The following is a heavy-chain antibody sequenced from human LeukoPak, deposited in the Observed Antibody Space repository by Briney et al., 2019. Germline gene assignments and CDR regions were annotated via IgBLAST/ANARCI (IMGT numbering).Heavy chain of an antibody. CDR2: INHSRST. Sequence: SETLSLTCAVYGGSFSGYYWSWIRQPPGKGLEWIGEINHSRSTNYNPSLKSRVTISVDTSKNQFSLKLSSVTAADTAVYYCARVGLTTGGTDYWGQGTLVTVSS. D-gene: IGHD4-17*01. J-gene: IGHJ4*02. CDR3: ARVGLTTGGTDY. V-gene: IGHV4-34*01. CDR1: GGSFSGYY.